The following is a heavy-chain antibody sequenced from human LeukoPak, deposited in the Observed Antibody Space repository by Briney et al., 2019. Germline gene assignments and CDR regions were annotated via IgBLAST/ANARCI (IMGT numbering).Heavy chain of an antibody. Sequence: PSETLSLTCTVSGGSISSYYSSWIRQPPGKGLEWVGYIYYSGSTNYNPSLKSRVTISVDTSKNQFSLKLSSVTAADTAVYYCARGPLSSGWYYFDYWGQGTLVTVSS. V-gene: IGHV4-59*01. D-gene: IGHD6-13*01. CDR3: ARGPLSSGWYYFDY. CDR1: GGSISSYY. J-gene: IGHJ4*02. CDR2: IYYSGST.